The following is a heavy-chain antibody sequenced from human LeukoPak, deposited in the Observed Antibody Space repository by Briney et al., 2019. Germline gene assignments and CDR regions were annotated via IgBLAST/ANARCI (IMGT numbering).Heavy chain of an antibody. CDR1: GGTFSSYA. Sequence: GSSVKVSCKASGGTFSSYAISWVRQAPGQGLEWMGWISAYNGNTNYAQKLQGRVTMTTDTSTSTAYMELRSLRSDDTAVYYCARDLTYFDWSPLASDPWGQGTLVTVSS. J-gene: IGHJ5*02. D-gene: IGHD3-9*01. CDR3: ARDLTYFDWSPLASDP. CDR2: ISAYNGNT. V-gene: IGHV1-18*01.